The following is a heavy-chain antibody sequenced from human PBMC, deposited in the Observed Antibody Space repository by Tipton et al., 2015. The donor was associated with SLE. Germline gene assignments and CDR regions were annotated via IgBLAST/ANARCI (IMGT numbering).Heavy chain of an antibody. Sequence: LRLSCAASGFTFSSSWMHWIRQPAGKGLEWIGRVYSSGSTIYNPSIKSRITLSLDTSKNQFYLRVNSVTAADTAVYYCARGGGSYYDYWGQGTLVTVSS. J-gene: IGHJ4*02. CDR1: GFTFSSSW. V-gene: IGHV4-4*07. CDR3: ARGGGSYYDY. CDR2: VYSSGST. D-gene: IGHD1-26*01.